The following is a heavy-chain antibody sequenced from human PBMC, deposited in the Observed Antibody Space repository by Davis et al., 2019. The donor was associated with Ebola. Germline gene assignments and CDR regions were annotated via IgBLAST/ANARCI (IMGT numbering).Heavy chain of an antibody. J-gene: IGHJ2*01. CDR3: VRDPALVVTGGGWFFGL. D-gene: IGHD2-21*02. V-gene: IGHV3-7*01. CDR2: IKQDGGET. Sequence: GGSLRLSCAASGFIFSNYWMSWVRQAPGKGPEWVAIIKQDGGETNYVDSVKGRFTVSRDNAKNSLYLQMNSLRAEDTAVYYCVRDPALVVTGGGWFFGLWGRGTLVTVSS. CDR1: GFIFSNYW.